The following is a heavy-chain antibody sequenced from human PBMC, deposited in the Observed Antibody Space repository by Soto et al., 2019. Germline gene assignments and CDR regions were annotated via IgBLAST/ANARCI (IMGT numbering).Heavy chain of an antibody. D-gene: IGHD3-22*01. Sequence: EVQLVESGGGLVQPGGSLRLACAASGFTFSSYSMNWVRQAPGKGLEWVSYISRSSRTIYYADSVKGRFTISRDNAKNSLTLKMNRMRDEDTAVYFCARTYRGGGAMIVVVEVNAFDIWGQGTIVTVSS. CDR1: GFTFSSYS. CDR2: ISRSSRTI. CDR3: ARTYRGGGAMIVVVEVNAFDI. V-gene: IGHV3-48*02. J-gene: IGHJ3*02.